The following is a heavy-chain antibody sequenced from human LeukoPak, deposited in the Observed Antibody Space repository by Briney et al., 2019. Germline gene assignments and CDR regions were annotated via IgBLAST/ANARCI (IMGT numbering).Heavy chain of an antibody. J-gene: IGHJ4*02. CDR1: GYSISSGYY. CDR3: ARGDSSGYYLCYFDY. V-gene: IGHV4-38-2*01. D-gene: IGHD3-22*01. CDR2: INHSGST. Sequence: SETLSLTCAVSGYSISSGYYWGWIRQPPGKGLEWIGEINHSGSTNYNPSLKSRVTISVDTSKNQFSLKLSSVTAADTAVYYCARGDSSGYYLCYFDYWGQGTLVTVSS.